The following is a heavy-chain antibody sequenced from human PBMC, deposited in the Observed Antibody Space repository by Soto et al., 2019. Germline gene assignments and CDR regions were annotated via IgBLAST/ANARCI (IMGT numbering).Heavy chain of an antibody. CDR2: ISYDGSNK. Sequence: PGGSLRLSCAASGFTFSSYGMHWVRQAPGKGLEWVAAISYDGSNKYYADSVKGRFTISRDNSKNTLYLQMNSLRAEDTAVYYCAKESDRYCSSTSCSNVDYWGQGTLVTVSS. J-gene: IGHJ4*02. CDR3: AKESDRYCSSTSCSNVDY. V-gene: IGHV3-30*18. D-gene: IGHD2-2*01. CDR1: GFTFSSYG.